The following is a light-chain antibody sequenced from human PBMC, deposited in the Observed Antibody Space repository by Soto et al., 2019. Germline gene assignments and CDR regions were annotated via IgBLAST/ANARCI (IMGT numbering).Light chain of an antibody. Sequence: QSVLTQPASVSGSPGQSISISCTGTNTDVGGHHYVSWYQQHPGRAPKLVIYELDNRPSNVSARFSGSKRGNTASLTISGLQSEDDADYYCLAYGRGGTLLFGGGTKLTVL. CDR1: NTDVGGHHY. J-gene: IGLJ3*02. CDR2: ELD. CDR3: LAYGRGGTLL. V-gene: IGLV2-14*03.